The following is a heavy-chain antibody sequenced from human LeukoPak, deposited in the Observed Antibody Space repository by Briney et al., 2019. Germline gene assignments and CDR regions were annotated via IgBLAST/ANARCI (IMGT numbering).Heavy chain of an antibody. V-gene: IGHV4-4*07. CDR1: GGSISSYY. Sequence: SETLSLTCTVSGGSISSYYWSWIRQPPGKGLEWIGRTYTSGSTNYNPSLKSRVTMSVDTSKNQFSLKLSSVTAADTAVYYCARERASSSGYDYWGQGTLVTVSS. CDR3: ARERASSSGYDY. CDR2: TYTSGST. J-gene: IGHJ4*02. D-gene: IGHD3-22*01.